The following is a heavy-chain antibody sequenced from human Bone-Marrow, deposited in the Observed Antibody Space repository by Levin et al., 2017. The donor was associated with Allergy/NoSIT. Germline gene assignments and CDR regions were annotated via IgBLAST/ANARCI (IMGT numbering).Heavy chain of an antibody. CDR1: GXXXIGXX. CDR2: ISYDGSKK. CDR3: AKGDMAMVNDWFDP. D-gene: IGHD5-18*01. Sequence: GGSLRLSCAASGXXXIGXXXXXXXXXXXKGLEWVAVISYDGSKKYYADSVKGQFTVSRDKSKNMVYLQMNSLRAEDTAVYYCAKGDMAMVNDWFDPWGQGTLVTVSS. V-gene: IGHV3-30*18. J-gene: IGHJ5*02.